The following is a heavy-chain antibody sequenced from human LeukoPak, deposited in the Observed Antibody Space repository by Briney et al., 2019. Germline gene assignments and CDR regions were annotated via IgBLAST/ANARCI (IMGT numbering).Heavy chain of an antibody. J-gene: IGHJ4*02. Sequence: ASVKVSCKVSGYTLTELSMHWVRQAPGKGLEWMGGFDPEDGKTIYAQKFQDRVTMTEDTSTDTAYIELSSLRSEDTAVYYCATSIAPRVGWGFRPRASFDYWGQGTLVTVSS. CDR2: FDPEDGKT. CDR1: GYTLTELS. D-gene: IGHD3-10*01. V-gene: IGHV1-24*01. CDR3: ATSIAPRVGWGFRPRASFDY.